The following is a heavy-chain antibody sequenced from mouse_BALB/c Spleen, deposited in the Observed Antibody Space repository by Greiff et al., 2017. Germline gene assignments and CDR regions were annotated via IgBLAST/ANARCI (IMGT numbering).Heavy chain of an antibody. CDR3: AIHYYGYGGYFDY. J-gene: IGHJ2*01. CDR2: IYPYNGGT. V-gene: IGHV1S29*02. CDR1: GYTFTDYN. Sequence: VQLQQSGPELVKPGASVKISCKASGYTFTDYNMHWVKQSHGKSLEWIGYIYPYNGGTGYNQKFKSKATLTVDNSSSTAYMELRSLTSEDSAVYYCAIHYYGYGGYFDYWGQGTTLTVSS. D-gene: IGHD1-2*01.